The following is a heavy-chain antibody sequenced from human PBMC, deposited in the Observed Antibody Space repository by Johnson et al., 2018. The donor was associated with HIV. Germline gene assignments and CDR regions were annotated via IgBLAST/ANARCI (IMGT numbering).Heavy chain of an antibody. CDR3: ARDPAHCGGDCYPSDAFDI. D-gene: IGHD2-21*02. J-gene: IGHJ3*02. V-gene: IGHV3-48*03. Sequence: VQVVESGGGVVQPGRSLRLSCAASGFTFSCYAMNWVRQAPGKGLEWVSYISSSGGSIYYADSVKGRFTISRDNAKNSLYLQMNSLRAEDTAVYYCARDPAHCGGDCYPSDAFDIWGQGTMVTVSS. CDR1: GFTFSCYA. CDR2: ISSSGGSI.